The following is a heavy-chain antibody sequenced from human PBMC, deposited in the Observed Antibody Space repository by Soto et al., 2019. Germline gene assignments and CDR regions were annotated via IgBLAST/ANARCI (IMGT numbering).Heavy chain of an antibody. CDR3: ARTVTTANYYYYYMDV. J-gene: IGHJ6*03. Sequence: PGGSLRLSCAASGFTFSDHYMDWVRQAPGKGLEWVGRTRNKANSYTTEYAASVKGRFTISRDDSKNSLYLQMNSLKTEDTAVYYCARTVTTANYYYYYMDVWGKGTTVTVSS. CDR2: TRNKANSYTT. CDR1: GFTFSDHY. V-gene: IGHV3-72*01. D-gene: IGHD4-17*01.